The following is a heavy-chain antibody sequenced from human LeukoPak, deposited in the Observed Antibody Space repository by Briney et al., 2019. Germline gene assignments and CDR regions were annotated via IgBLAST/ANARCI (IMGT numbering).Heavy chain of an antibody. CDR2: IYYSGST. CDR3: ARGMWFDTLFSAFDV. V-gene: IGHV4-59*08. Sequence: SETLSLTCTVSGGSISSYYWSWIRQPPGKGLEWIGYIYYSGSTNYNPSLKSRVTISVDTSKNQFSLKLSSVTAADTAVYYCARGMWFDTLFSAFDVWGQGTMVSVSS. J-gene: IGHJ3*01. CDR1: GGSISSYY. D-gene: IGHD3-10*01.